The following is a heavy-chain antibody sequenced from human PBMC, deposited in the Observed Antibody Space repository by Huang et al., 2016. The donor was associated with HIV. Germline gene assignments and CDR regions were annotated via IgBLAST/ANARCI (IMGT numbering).Heavy chain of an antibody. CDR3: ARDSQQWLVEDY. Sequence: EVQLVESGGGLVQPGGSLRLSCAASGFNFSSYWMHWVRQAPGKGLVWVSRINSDGSSTSYADSVKGRFTISRDNAKNTLYLQMNSLGAEDTAVYYCARDSQQWLVEDYWGQGTLVTVSS. CDR2: INSDGSST. J-gene: IGHJ4*02. CDR1: GFNFSSYW. V-gene: IGHV3-74*01. D-gene: IGHD6-19*01.